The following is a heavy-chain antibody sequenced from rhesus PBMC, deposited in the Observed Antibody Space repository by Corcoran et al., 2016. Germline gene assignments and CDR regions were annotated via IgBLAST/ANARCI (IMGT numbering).Heavy chain of an antibody. CDR1: GFTFSNSW. CDR3: TTDRVVNSYSYGFGAFDF. V-gene: IGHV3-30*02. CDR2: IKRKADGETA. Sequence: EVQLVESGAGLVQPGGSLRLSCAASGFTFSNSWMSWVRQAPGKGLEWVARIKRKADGETADYAASVKGRFTISRDDSKNTLYLQMNSLKTEDTAVYYCTTDRVVNSYSYGFGAFDFWAQGLRVTVSS. J-gene: IGHJ3*01. D-gene: IGHD5-36*02.